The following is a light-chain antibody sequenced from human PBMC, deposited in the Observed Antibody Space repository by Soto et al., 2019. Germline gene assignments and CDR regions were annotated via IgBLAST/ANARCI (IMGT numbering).Light chain of an antibody. CDR1: QSVISY. V-gene: IGKV3-11*01. CDR3: QHRGNWPPMYT. Sequence: EIVLTQSPATLSLSPGERATLSCRASQSVISYLAWYQHKPGQAPRLLIYDASNRATGIPARFSGSGSGTDFTLPISTLEPEDFAVYYCQHRGNWPPMYTFGQGTKLEIK. J-gene: IGKJ2*01. CDR2: DAS.